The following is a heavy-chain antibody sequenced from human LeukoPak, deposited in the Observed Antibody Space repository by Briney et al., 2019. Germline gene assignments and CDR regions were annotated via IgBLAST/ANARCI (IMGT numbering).Heavy chain of an antibody. CDR2: INHSGST. V-gene: IGHV4-34*01. CDR1: GGSFSGYY. D-gene: IGHD3-16*02. J-gene: IGHJ4*02. CDR3: ARGPGDDYVWGSYRRKLYFDY. Sequence: SETLSLTCAVYGGSFSGYYWSWIRQPPGKGLEWIGEINHSGSTTYNPSLKSRVTISVDTSKNRFSLKLSSVTAADTAVYYCARGPGDDYVWGSYRRKLYFDYWGQGSLVTVSS.